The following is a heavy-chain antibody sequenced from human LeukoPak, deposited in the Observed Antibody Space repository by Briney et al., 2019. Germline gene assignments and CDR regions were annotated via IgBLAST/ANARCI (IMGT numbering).Heavy chain of an antibody. Sequence: GGSLRLSCAASGFTFSSYWMTWVRQAPGKGLEWVSNIKHNGDELNYVDSVEDRFTISRDNAKKSLYLQMTSLRAEDTAVYYCARELRTFDSWGQGTLVKVSS. V-gene: IGHV3-7*01. CDR2: IKHNGDEL. J-gene: IGHJ4*02. CDR3: ARELRTFDS. D-gene: IGHD3-16*01. CDR1: GFTFSSYW.